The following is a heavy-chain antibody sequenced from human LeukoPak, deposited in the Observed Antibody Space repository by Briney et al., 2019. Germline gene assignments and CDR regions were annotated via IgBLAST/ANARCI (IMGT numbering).Heavy chain of an antibody. V-gene: IGHV3-23*01. Sequence: GGSLRLSCAAPGFTFSSYSMSLVRQAPGKGLELVSAISDSGGSTYYADSVKGRFTISRDNSKNTLYLQMDSLRAEDTAVYYCAKDTVEYYYDSSGYNWGQGTLVTVSS. J-gene: IGHJ4*02. CDR2: ISDSGGST. CDR1: GFTFSSYS. D-gene: IGHD3-22*01. CDR3: AKDTVEYYYDSSGYN.